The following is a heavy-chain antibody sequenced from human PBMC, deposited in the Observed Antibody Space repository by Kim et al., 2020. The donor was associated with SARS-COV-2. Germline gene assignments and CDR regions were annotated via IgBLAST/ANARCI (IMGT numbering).Heavy chain of an antibody. CDR3: AKDGGYSSLGYFQH. CDR2: ISWNSGSI. J-gene: IGHJ1*01. D-gene: IGHD6-19*01. CDR1: GFTFDDYA. V-gene: IGHV3-9*01. Sequence: GGSLRLSCAASGFTFDDYAMHWVRQAPGKGLEWVSGISWNSGSIGYADSVKGRFTISRDNAKNSLYLQMNSLRAEDTALYYCAKDGGYSSLGYFQHWGQGTLVTVSS.